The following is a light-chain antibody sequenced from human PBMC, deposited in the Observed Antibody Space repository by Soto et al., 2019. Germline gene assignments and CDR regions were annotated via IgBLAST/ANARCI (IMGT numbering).Light chain of an antibody. CDR3: QQYKSFSLT. Sequence: DIQMTQSPSTLSASVGDRVTTTCRASQSISSWLAWYQQKPGKAPKLLIYKTSNLESGVPSRFSGSGSGTEFSLTISSLQPDDFATYYCQQYKSFSLTFGGGTKVDIK. CDR1: QSISSW. V-gene: IGKV1-5*03. J-gene: IGKJ4*01. CDR2: KTS.